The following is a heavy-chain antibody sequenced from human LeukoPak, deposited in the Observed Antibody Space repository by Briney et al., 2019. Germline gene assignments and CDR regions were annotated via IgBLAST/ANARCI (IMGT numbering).Heavy chain of an antibody. V-gene: IGHV4-59*01. CDR2: IYYSGST. D-gene: IGHD1-1*01. CDR1: GGSISSYY. CDR3: ARDYRGTPNFYYYYGMDV. J-gene: IGHJ6*02. Sequence: SETLSLTCTVSGGSISSYYWSWIRQPPGKGLEWIGYIYYSGSTNYNPSLKSRVTISVDTSKNQFSLKLSSVTAADTAVYYCARDYRGTPNFYYYYGMDVWGQGTTVTISS.